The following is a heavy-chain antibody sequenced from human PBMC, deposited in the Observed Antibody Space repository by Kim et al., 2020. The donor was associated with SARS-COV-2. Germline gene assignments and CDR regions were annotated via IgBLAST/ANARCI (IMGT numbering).Heavy chain of an antibody. CDR3: ARVGDSTIIIDY. Sequence: YYNPSLKSGVTISVDTSKNQFSLKLSSVTAADTAVYYCARVGDSTIIIDYWGQGTLVTVSS. J-gene: IGHJ4*02. V-gene: IGHV4-31*02. D-gene: IGHD2-21*02.